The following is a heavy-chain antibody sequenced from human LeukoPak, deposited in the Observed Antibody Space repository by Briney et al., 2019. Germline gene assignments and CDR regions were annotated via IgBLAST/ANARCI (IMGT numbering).Heavy chain of an antibody. CDR1: GFSFDDYA. CDR2: ISGDGGDT. J-gene: IGHJ6*02. CDR3: AKEFGYCSGSSCYRYYYYPMDV. V-gene: IGHV3-43*02. D-gene: IGHD2-15*01. Sequence: GGSLRLSCAASGFSFDDYAMHWVRQLPGKGLGWVSVISGDGGDTDYVDSVKGRFTISRDNSKDSLYLQMNSLRTEDTALYYCAKEFGYCSGSSCYRYYYYPMDVWGQGTTVTVSS.